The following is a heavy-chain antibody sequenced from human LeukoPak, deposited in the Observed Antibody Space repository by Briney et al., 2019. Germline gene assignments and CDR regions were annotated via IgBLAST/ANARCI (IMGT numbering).Heavy chain of an antibody. Sequence: WIRQPPGKGLEWIGSIYYSGSTYYNPSLKSRVTISVDTSKNQFSLKLSSVTAADTAVYYCASGYGLDAFDIWGQGTMVTVSS. CDR3: ASGYGLDAFDI. D-gene: IGHD5-12*01. CDR2: IYYSGST. V-gene: IGHV4-39*01. J-gene: IGHJ3*02.